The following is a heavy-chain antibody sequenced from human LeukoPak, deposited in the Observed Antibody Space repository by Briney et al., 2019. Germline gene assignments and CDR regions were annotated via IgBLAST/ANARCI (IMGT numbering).Heavy chain of an antibody. J-gene: IGHJ4*02. Sequence: ASVKVSCKASGYTFTSCAMHWVRQAPGQRLEWMGWINAGNGNTKYSQKFQGRVTITRDTSASTAYMELSSLRSEDTAVYYCARERWEQPFDYWGQGTLVTVSS. CDR1: GYTFTSCA. CDR2: INAGNGNT. V-gene: IGHV1-3*01. CDR3: ARERWEQPFDY. D-gene: IGHD1-26*01.